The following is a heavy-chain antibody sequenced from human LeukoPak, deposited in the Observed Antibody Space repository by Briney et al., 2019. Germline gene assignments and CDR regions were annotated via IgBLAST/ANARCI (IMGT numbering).Heavy chain of an antibody. J-gene: IGHJ4*02. CDR2: IKQDGSEK. V-gene: IGHV3-7*01. CDR1: GFTFSEYN. CDR3: ARVVDVVFDY. Sequence: GGSLRLSWEASGFTFSEYNMNWVRQAPGKGLEWVANIKQDGSEKYYVDSVKGRFTISRDNAKNSLYLQMNSLRAEDTAVYYCARVVDVVFDYWGQGTLVTVSS.